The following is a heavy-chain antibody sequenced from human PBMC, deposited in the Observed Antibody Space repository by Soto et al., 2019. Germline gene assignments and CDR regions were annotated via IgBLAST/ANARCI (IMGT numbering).Heavy chain of an antibody. Sequence: EVQLVQSGAEVKKAGEPLRISCKGSGYSFTSYWISWVRQMPGKGLEWMGRIDPSDSYTNYSPSFQGHVTISVDKSFRTAYRQWSSLKASDTAMYYCARQAVSSNSRHKGWFGPWGQGTLVTVSA. CDR2: IDPSDSYT. D-gene: IGHD6-13*01. CDR3: ARQAVSSNSRHKGWFGP. CDR1: GYSFTSYW. J-gene: IGHJ5*02. V-gene: IGHV5-10-1*01.